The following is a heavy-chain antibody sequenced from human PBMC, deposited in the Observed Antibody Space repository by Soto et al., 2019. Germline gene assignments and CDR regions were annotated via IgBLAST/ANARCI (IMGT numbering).Heavy chain of an antibody. CDR1: GYTFTNHG. CDR2: ISGYSGYT. V-gene: IGHV1-18*01. D-gene: IGHD3-16*01. J-gene: IGHJ5*02. Sequence: ASVNVSCKALGYTFTNHGINWVRQAPGQGLEWMGWISGYSGYTNYAQKFKGRVTMTTDTSTSTAYMELRSLRSDDTAVYYCAREGYTENYDGAWGLGTRVTLS. CDR3: AREGYTENYDGA.